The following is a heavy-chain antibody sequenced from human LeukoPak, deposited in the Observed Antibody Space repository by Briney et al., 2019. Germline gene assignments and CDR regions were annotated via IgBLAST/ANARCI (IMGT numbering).Heavy chain of an antibody. D-gene: IGHD3-10*01. V-gene: IGHV4-34*01. CDR2: INHSGST. CDR1: GGSFSGYY. J-gene: IGHJ4*02. Sequence: SETLSLTCAVYGGSFSGYYWSWIRQPPGKGLEWIGEINHSGSTNYNPSLESRVTISVDTSKNQFSLKLSSVTAADTAVYYCAREGYGSFNYWGQGTLVTVSS. CDR3: AREGYGSFNY.